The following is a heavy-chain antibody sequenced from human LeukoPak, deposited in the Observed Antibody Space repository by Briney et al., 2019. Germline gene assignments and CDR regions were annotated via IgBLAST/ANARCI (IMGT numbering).Heavy chain of an antibody. V-gene: IGHV3-30*04. J-gene: IGHJ6*02. D-gene: IGHD6-19*01. Sequence: PGRSLRLPCAASGFTFSSYAMHWVRQAPGKGLEWVAVISYDGSNKYYAGSVKGRFTISRDNSKNTLYLQMNSLRAEDTAVYYCARDHVSSGWWGYYYYGMDVWGQGTTVTVSS. CDR3: ARDHVSSGWWGYYYYGMDV. CDR2: ISYDGSNK. CDR1: GFTFSSYA.